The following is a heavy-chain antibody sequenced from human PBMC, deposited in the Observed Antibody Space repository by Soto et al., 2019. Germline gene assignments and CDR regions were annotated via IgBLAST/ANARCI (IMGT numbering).Heavy chain of an antibody. CDR1: GFTFSSYS. CDR2: ISSSSSYI. CDR3: ARDRHELGMPPTY. J-gene: IGHJ4*02. V-gene: IGHV3-21*01. Sequence: GGSLRLSCAASGFTFSSYSMNWVRQAPGKGLEWVSSISSSSSYIYYADSVKGRFTISRDNAKNSLYLQMNSLRAEDTAVYYCARDRHELGMPPTYWGQGTLVTVSS. D-gene: IGHD7-27*01.